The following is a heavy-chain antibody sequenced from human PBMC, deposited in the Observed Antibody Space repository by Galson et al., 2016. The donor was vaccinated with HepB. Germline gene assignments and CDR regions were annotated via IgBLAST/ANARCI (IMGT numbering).Heavy chain of an antibody. Sequence: QSGAEVKKPKESLKISCQASGYRFTRYWIGWVRQMPGKGLEWMGVIHPVDSDTRYSPSFQGQVTISVDTTTNTASLEWSSLKASDTAIYYCARQMMGPGPYADPPFDSWGPGTLVTVS. CDR3: ARQMMGPGPYADPPFDS. CDR2: IHPVDSDT. CDR1: GYRFTRYW. J-gene: IGHJ4*02. V-gene: IGHV5-51*01. D-gene: IGHD3-16*01.